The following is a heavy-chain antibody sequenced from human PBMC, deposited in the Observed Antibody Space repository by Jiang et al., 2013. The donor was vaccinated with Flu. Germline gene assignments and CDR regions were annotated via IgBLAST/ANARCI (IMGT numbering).Heavy chain of an antibody. V-gene: IGHV4-39*01. CDR1: GGSITSNYY. CDR2: INYSGNT. D-gene: IGHD1-26*01. CDR3: GRVPVATTGYFDY. Sequence: KPSETLSLTCTVSGGSITSNYYWGWIRQPPGKGLEWIGIINYSGNTYFNPSLKSRLTISVDTSNNQFSLKVTSMTAADMAVYYCGRVPVATTGYFDYWGQGTLVTVSS. J-gene: IGHJ4*02.